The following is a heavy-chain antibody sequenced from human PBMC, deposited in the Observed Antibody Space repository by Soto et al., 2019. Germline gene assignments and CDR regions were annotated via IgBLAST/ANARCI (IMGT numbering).Heavy chain of an antibody. V-gene: IGHV1-69*02. D-gene: IGHD3-10*01. CDR1: GNTFNFYS. J-gene: IGHJ4*02. Sequence: QIQLVQSGAEVKRPGSSMKVSCKASGNTFNFYSINWVRQAPGLGLEWMGRVNPIVSMSNYAQKFQGRVTMTADKSTSTAYMELSSLRYEDTAIYYCASSYGSGYRAFDYWGQGALVTVSS. CDR2: VNPIVSMS. CDR3: ASSYGSGYRAFDY.